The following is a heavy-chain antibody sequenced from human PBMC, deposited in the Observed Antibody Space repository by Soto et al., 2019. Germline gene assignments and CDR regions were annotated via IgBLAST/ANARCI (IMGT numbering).Heavy chain of an antibody. Sequence: GGSPRLSCAASGFTFRSYWMQWVRQAPGKGLEWVSAISGSGGSTYYADSVKGRFTISRDNSKNTLYLQMNSLRAEDTAVYYCAKGPGYCSSTSCPPDYWGQGTLVTVSS. J-gene: IGHJ4*02. CDR3: AKGPGYCSSTSCPPDY. CDR1: GFTFRSYW. CDR2: ISGSGGST. V-gene: IGHV3-23*01. D-gene: IGHD2-2*01.